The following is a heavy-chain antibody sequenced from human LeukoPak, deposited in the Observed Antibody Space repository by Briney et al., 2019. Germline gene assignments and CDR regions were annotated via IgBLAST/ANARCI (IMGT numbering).Heavy chain of an antibody. CDR2: IIPIFGTA. J-gene: IGHJ4*02. Sequence: SVKVSCKASGGTFSSYAISWVRQAPGQGLEWMGGIIPIFGTANYAQKFQDRVTITADESTSTAYMELSSLRSKDTAVYYCARPNYYDSSGYGWGQGTLVTVSS. V-gene: IGHV1-69*01. CDR3: ARPNYYDSSGYG. CDR1: GGTFSSYA. D-gene: IGHD3-22*01.